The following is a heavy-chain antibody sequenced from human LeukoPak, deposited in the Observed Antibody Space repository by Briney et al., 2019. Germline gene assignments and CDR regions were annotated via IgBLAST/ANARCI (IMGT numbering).Heavy chain of an antibody. J-gene: IGHJ4*02. Sequence: GESPKIPRNSSGYSFTRYWISGGRQMPGKGLEWMGRIDPSDSYTNYSPSFQGHVTISADKSISTAYLQWRSLKASHTAIYYCARTYSSGWAFFYYWGQGNMVTVSS. V-gene: IGHV5-10-1*01. CDR2: IDPSDSYT. CDR1: GYSFTRYW. CDR3: ARTYSSGWAFFYY. D-gene: IGHD6-19*01.